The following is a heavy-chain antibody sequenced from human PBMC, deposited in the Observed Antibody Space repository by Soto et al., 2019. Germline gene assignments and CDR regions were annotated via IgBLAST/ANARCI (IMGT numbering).Heavy chain of an antibody. CDR1: GFAISRGYY. V-gene: IGHV4-38-2*02. CDR3: AREKVGTTFSDN. Sequence: PSDTLSLTCSVSGFAISRGYYWSWVRQPPGKGLEWIGSIYPSVSSYHNPSLATRLRLSIDTSKNQFTLNLTSVTAADTALYFCAREKVGTTFSDNWGQGIQVTVSS. D-gene: IGHD1-1*01. J-gene: IGHJ4*02. CDR2: IYPSVSS.